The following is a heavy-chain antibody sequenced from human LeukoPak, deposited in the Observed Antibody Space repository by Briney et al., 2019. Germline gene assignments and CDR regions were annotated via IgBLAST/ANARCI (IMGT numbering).Heavy chain of an antibody. CDR3: ARDGNTVAGNWFDP. J-gene: IGHJ5*02. V-gene: IGHV4-39*07. CDR1: GGSISSSIYY. Sequence: SSETLSLTCTVSGGSISSSIYYWGWIRQPPGKGLEWIGEIYRTGNTNYNPSLKSRVTISVDKSKNQFSLKLSSVTAADTAVYYCARDGNTVAGNWFDPWGQGTLVTVSS. D-gene: IGHD6-19*01. CDR2: IYRTGNT.